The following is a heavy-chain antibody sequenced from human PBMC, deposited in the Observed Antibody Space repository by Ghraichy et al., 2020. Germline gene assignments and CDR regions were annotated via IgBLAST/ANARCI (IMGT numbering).Heavy chain of an antibody. CDR3: AKVRPSSTSPLE. CDR1: GFTFSSYA. J-gene: IGHJ4*02. CDR2: ISGSGGST. D-gene: IGHD2-2*01. Sequence: GESLNISCAASGFTFSSYAMSWVRQAPGKGLEWVSAISGSGGSTYYADSVKGRFTISRDNSKNTLYLQMNSLRAEDTAVYYCAKVRPSSTSPLEWGQGTLVTVSS. V-gene: IGHV3-23*01.